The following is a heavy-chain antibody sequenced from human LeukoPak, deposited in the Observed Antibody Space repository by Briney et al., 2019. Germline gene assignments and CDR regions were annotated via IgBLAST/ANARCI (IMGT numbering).Heavy chain of an antibody. Sequence: PGGSLRLSCAASGFTFSSYWMSWVRQAPGKGLEWVANIKQDGSEKYYVDSVKGRLTISRDNAKNSLYLQMNSLRAEDTAVYYCARDGYDYVWGSYRPIDYWGQGTLVTVSS. CDR3: ARDGYDYVWGSYRPIDY. CDR2: IKQDGSEK. J-gene: IGHJ4*02. V-gene: IGHV3-7*01. D-gene: IGHD3-16*02. CDR1: GFTFSSYW.